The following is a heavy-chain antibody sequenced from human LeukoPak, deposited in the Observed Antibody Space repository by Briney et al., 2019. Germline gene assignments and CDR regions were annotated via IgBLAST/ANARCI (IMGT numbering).Heavy chain of an antibody. CDR1: GFTFSSYG. V-gene: IGHV3-30*02. Sequence: GGSLRLSCAASGFTFSSYGMHWVRQAPGKGLEWVAFIRYDGSNKYYADSVKGRFTISRDNSKNTLYLQMNSLRAEDTAVYYCARAQNTVAGKEGYYFDYWGQGTLVTVSS. CDR3: ARAQNTVAGKEGYYFDY. CDR2: IRYDGSNK. D-gene: IGHD6-19*01. J-gene: IGHJ4*02.